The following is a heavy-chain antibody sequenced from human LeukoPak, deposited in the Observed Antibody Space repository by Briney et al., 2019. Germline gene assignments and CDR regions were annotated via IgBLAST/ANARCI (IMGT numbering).Heavy chain of an antibody. CDR3: ARTGSGSYSFDY. Sequence: SETLSLTCTVSGYSISSGYYWGWIRQPPGKGLEWIGSIYYSGSTYYNPSLKSRVTISVDTSKNQFSLKLSSVTAADTAVYYCARTGSGSYSFDYWGQGTLVTVSS. J-gene: IGHJ4*02. V-gene: IGHV4-38-2*02. D-gene: IGHD3-10*01. CDR2: IYYSGST. CDR1: GYSISSGYY.